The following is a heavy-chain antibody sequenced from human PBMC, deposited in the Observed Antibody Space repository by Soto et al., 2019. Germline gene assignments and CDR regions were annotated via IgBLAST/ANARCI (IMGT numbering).Heavy chain of an antibody. V-gene: IGHV3-15*01. D-gene: IGHD2-21*02. CDR3: TTEWNGASGDYGGDSDH. CDR2: NKSDTVGDAT. Sequence: PGRSRRLSCSASAFTLSNAWMICVRQPTEKWLEWVGGNKSDTVGDATDYASPVKGRQTIARDVTKNTLNLQKKSQKSEDRVIYYGTTEWNGASGDYGGDSDHWGQGTQVTVSS. CDR1: AFTLSNAW. J-gene: IGHJ4*02.